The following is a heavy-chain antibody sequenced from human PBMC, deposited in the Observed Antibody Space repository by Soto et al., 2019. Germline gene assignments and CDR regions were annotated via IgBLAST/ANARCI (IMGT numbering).Heavy chain of an antibody. J-gene: IGHJ6*02. CDR1: GYSFNNDW. D-gene: IGHD6-6*01. CDR2: IDPSDSYT. Sequence: GESLKISCKGSGYSFNNDWIIWVRQMPVNGLEWMGRIDPSDSYTSYSPSFQGHVPISGDKSISTAYLQGSSLKASDTAMDYGARQEYSSSHVYYYYGMDVWGQGTTVTSP. CDR3: ARQEYSSSHVYYYYGMDV. V-gene: IGHV5-10-1*01.